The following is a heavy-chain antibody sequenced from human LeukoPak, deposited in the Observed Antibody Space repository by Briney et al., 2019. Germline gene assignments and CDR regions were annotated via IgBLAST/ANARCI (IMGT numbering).Heavy chain of an antibody. CDR2: ISWNSGSI. Sequence: GGSLRLSCAASGFTFSSYWMHWVRQAPGKGLEWVSGISWNSGSIGYADSVKGRFTISRDNAKNSLYLQMNSLRAEDTALYYCAKDISRITIFGVVGQIDYWGQGTLVTVSS. V-gene: IGHV3-9*01. J-gene: IGHJ4*02. CDR3: AKDISRITIFGVVGQIDY. D-gene: IGHD3-3*01. CDR1: GFTFSSYW.